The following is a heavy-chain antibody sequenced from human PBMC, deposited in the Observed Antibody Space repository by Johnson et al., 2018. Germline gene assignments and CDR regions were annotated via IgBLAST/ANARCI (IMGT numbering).Heavy chain of an antibody. Sequence: VQLLESGGGLVKPGGSXRLSCAASGFTFSDYYMSWIRQAPGKGLEWVSYISSSGSTIYYADSVKGRFPISRDNAKNALYLQMNSLGAEDTAVYYCARGYYYDSSGFPYYYYGMDVWGQGTTVTVSS. J-gene: IGHJ6*02. CDR1: GFTFSDYY. V-gene: IGHV3-11*01. CDR3: ARGYYYDSSGFPYYYYGMDV. D-gene: IGHD3-22*01. CDR2: ISSSGSTI.